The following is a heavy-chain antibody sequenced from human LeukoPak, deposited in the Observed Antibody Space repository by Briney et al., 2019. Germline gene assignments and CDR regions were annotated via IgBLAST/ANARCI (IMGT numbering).Heavy chain of an antibody. CDR2: IRSKANSYAT. V-gene: IGHV3-73*01. D-gene: IGHD4-23*01. CDR3: TTLYGGNQGGDFDY. Sequence: GGSLRLSCAASGFTFSGSAMHWVRQASGKGLEWVGRIRSKANSYATAYAASVKGRFTISRDDSKNTAYLQVNSLKTEDTAVYYCTTLYGGNQGGDFDYWGQGTLVTVSP. J-gene: IGHJ4*02. CDR1: GFTFSGSA.